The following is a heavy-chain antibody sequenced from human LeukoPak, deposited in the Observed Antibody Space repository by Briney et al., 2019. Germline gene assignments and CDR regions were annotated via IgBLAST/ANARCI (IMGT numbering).Heavy chain of an antibody. CDR2: ISYDGSNK. D-gene: IGHD1-26*01. CDR1: GFTFSSYG. CDR3: AKGWELPNSPLGPDAFDI. V-gene: IGHV3-30*18. Sequence: GGSLRLSCAASGFTFSSYGMHWVRQAPGKGLEWVAVISYDGSNKYYADSVKGRFTISRDNSKNTLYLQMNSLRAEDTAVYYCAKGWELPNSPLGPDAFDIWGQGTMVTVSS. J-gene: IGHJ3*02.